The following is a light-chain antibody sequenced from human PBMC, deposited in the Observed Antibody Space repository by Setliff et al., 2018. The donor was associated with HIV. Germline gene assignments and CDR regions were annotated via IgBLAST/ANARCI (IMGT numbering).Light chain of an antibody. Sequence: QSALTQPPSVSGSPGQSVTISCTGTNSDVGSYNRVSWYQQPPGAAPKLMIYEVSNRPSGVPDRFSGSKSGNMASLTISGLQAEDEADYYCSSYTSSNTYVVFGGGTQLTVL. CDR1: NSDVGSYNR. CDR2: EVS. CDR3: SSYTSSNTYVV. V-gene: IGLV2-18*02. J-gene: IGLJ2*01.